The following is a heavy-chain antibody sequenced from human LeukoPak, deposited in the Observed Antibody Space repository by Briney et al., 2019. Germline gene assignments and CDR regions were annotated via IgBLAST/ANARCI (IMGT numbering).Heavy chain of an antibody. CDR2: IYHSGST. CDR3: ARDRTGYSSGWYIGGYYYGMDV. Sequence: PSETLSLTCAVSGGSISSSSWWSWVRQPPGKGLEWIGEIYHSGSTNYNPSLKSRVTISVDKSKNQFSLKLSSVTAADTAVYYCARDRTGYSSGWYIGGYYYGMDVWGKGTTVTVSS. CDR1: GGSISSSSW. V-gene: IGHV4-4*02. D-gene: IGHD6-19*01. J-gene: IGHJ6*04.